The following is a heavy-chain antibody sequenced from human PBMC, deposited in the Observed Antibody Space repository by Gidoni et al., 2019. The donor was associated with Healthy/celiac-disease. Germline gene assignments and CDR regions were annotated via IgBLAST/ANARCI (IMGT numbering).Heavy chain of an antibody. J-gene: IGHJ4*02. V-gene: IGHV1-8*01. CDR3: ARERFSSNT. CDR1: GYTFTSYD. CDR2: MNPNSGKT. D-gene: IGHD6-13*01. Sequence: VRLMHSRTAVKKPGSSVKLSCMASGYTFTSYDINWVPQDTGQGLAWIGWMNPNSGKTGYAQKFQGRVTMTRNTSISTAYMELSSRRPYVTGVQYCARERFSSNTWGTGTPVTVSS.